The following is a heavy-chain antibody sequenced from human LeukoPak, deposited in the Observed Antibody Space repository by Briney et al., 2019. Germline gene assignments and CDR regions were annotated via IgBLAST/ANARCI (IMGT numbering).Heavy chain of an antibody. J-gene: IGHJ3*02. CDR1: GYSFTNYW. CDR2: MYPGDSEI. D-gene: IGHD1-14*01. Sequence: GESLKISCQGSGYSFTNYWIGWVRQMPGKGLEWMGIMYPGDSEIRYSPSFQSQVTISADKSISTAYLQWSSLKASDTAMYYCARCKDLGGINAFDIWGQGTMVTVSS. CDR3: ARCKDLGGINAFDI. V-gene: IGHV5-51*01.